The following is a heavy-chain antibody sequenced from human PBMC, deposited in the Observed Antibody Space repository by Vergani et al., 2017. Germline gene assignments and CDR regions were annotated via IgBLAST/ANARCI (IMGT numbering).Heavy chain of an antibody. Sequence: QVQLVQSGAEVKKPGSSVKVSCKASGGTFSSYTISWVRQAPGQGLEWMGRIIPILGIANYAQKFQGRVTITADKSTSTAYMELSSLRSEDTAVYYCARGAAAGSVGGWFDPWGQGTLVTVSS. D-gene: IGHD6-13*01. CDR1: GGTFSSYT. CDR2: IIPILGIA. CDR3: ARGAAAGSVGGWFDP. J-gene: IGHJ5*02. V-gene: IGHV1-69*09.